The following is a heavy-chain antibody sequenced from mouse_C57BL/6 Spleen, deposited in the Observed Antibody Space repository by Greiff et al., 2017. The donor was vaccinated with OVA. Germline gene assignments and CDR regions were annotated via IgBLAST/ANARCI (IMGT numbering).Heavy chain of an antibody. CDR2: IDPSDSYT. Sequence: VQLQQPGAELVRPGTSVKLSCKASGYTFTSYWMHWVKQRPGQGLEWIGVIDPSDSYTNYNQKFKGKATLTVDTSSSTAYMQLSSLTSEDSAVYYWARRGGSSPHWYFDVWGTGTTVTVSS. J-gene: IGHJ1*03. V-gene: IGHV1-59*01. CDR3: ARRGGSSPHWYFDV. CDR1: GYTFTSYW. D-gene: IGHD1-1*01.